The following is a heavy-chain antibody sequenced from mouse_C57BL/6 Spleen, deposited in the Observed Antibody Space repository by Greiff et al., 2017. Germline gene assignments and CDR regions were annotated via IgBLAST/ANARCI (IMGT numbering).Heavy chain of an antibody. CDR3: TRHGSSPDSWYFDV. CDR2: ISRGGDYI. CDR1: GFTFSSYA. D-gene: IGHD1-1*01. J-gene: IGHJ1*03. V-gene: IGHV5-9-1*02. Sequence: EVMLVESGEGLVKPGGSLKLSCAASGFTFSSYAMSWVRQTPEKRLDWVAYISRGGDYIYYADTVKGRFTISRDNARNTLYLQMSSLKSEDTAMYYGTRHGSSPDSWYFDVWGTGTTVTVSS.